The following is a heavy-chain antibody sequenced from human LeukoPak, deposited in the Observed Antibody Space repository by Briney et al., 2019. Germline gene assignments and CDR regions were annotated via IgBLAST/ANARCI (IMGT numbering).Heavy chain of an antibody. V-gene: IGHV3-48*03. D-gene: IGHD3-10*02. CDR1: GFTFSSYE. CDR2: ISSSGSTI. Sequence: GRSLRLSCAASGFTFSSYEMNWVRQAPGKGLEWVSYISSSGSTIYYADSVKGRFTISRDNAKNSLYLQMNSLRAEDTAVYYCAELGITTIGGVWGKGTTVTISS. J-gene: IGHJ6*04. CDR3: AELGITTIGGV.